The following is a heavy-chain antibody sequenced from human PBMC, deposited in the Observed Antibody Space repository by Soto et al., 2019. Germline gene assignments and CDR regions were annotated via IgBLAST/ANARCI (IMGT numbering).Heavy chain of an antibody. CDR2: IYYSGST. J-gene: IGHJ5*02. CDR3: ATSGSSTWYRGWFDP. V-gene: IGHV4-39*01. D-gene: IGHD6-13*01. Sequence: SETLSLTCTVSGGSISSSSYYWGWIRQPPGKGLEWIGSIYYSGSTYYNPSLESRVTISVDTSKNQFSLKLSSVSAAETAVYYCATSGSSTWYRGWFDPWGQGTLVTVSS. CDR1: GGSISSSSYY.